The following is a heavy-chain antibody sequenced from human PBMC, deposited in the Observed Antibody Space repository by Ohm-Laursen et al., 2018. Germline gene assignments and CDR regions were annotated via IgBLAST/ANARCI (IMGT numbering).Heavy chain of an antibody. J-gene: IGHJ4*02. D-gene: IGHD2-2*02. CDR3: AKYPRRIY. CDR1: GYTFTGYY. V-gene: IGHV1-2*02. CDR2: ISPNSGVT. Sequence: SSVKVSCKASGYTFTGYYMHWVRQAPGQGLEWMGWISPNSGVTNYAQKFQGRVTMTRDTSVSTAYMELSRLTSDDTAVYYCAKYPRRIYWGQGTLVTVSS.